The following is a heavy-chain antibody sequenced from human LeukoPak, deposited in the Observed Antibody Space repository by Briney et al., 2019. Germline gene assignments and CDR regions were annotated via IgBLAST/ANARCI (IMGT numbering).Heavy chain of an antibody. V-gene: IGHV3-21*01. CDR1: GFTFISYS. J-gene: IGHJ4*02. CDR3: ARGYYFDY. Sequence: GGSLRLSCAASGFTFISYSIDWVRQAPGKGLEWVSSISTNSHYIYYADSVKGRFTISRDNAKNSLYLQMHSLRAEDTAVYYCARGYYFDYWGQGTLVTVSS. CDR2: ISTNSHYI.